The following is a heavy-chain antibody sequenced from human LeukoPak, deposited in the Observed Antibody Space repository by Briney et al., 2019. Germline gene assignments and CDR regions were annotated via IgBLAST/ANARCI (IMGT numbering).Heavy chain of an antibody. CDR1: GGSISSGGYY. D-gene: IGHD3-22*01. Sequence: SETLSLTCTVSGGSISSGGYYWSWIRQHPGKGLEWIGYIYYSGSTYYNPSLKSRVTISVDTSKNQFSLKLSSVTAADTAVYYCARLKTRITMIPRAFDIWGQGTMVTVSS. J-gene: IGHJ3*02. CDR2: IYYSGST. CDR3: ARLKTRITMIPRAFDI. V-gene: IGHV4-31*03.